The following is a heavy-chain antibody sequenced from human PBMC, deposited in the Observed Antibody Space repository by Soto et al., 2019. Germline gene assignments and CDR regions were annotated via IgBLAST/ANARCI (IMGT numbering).Heavy chain of an antibody. D-gene: IGHD5-18*01. J-gene: IGHJ4*02. CDR1: EFTFSSCG. CDR2: ISYDGSRK. CDR3: AKDLRYIYGQGPYYFDY. V-gene: IGHV3-30*18. Sequence: QVQLVESGGGVVQPGRSLRLSCAASEFTFSSCGMHWVRQAPGKGLEWVAVISYDGSRKYYGDSVKGRFTISRDNSKNTLYVHMTSLRPEDTAVYYCAKDLRYIYGQGPYYFDYWGQGTLVTVSS.